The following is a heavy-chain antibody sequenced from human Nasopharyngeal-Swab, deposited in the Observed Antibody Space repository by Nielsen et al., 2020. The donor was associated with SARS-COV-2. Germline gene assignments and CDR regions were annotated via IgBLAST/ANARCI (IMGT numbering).Heavy chain of an antibody. CDR1: GGSFSAYS. CDR3: ARGLSGIVPAPILGLGPYYSYYYMDV. Sequence: SQTRSLTGAVYGGSFSAYSWAWIRQPPGKGLEWIAEINHSGSTNYSPPLKSRVTVSVDTSKNQFSLKLSSVTAADTAVYYCARGLSGIVPAPILGLGPYYSYYYMDVWGKGTTVTVSS. J-gene: IGHJ6*03. V-gene: IGHV4-34*01. CDR2: INHSGST. D-gene: IGHD2-2*01.